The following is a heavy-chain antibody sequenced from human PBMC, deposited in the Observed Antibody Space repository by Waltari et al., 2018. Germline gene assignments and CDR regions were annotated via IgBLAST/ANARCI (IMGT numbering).Heavy chain of an antibody. CDR2: IYYSGST. CDR3: ARQYSSSWPPT. D-gene: IGHD6-13*01. J-gene: IGHJ5*02. V-gene: IGHV4-39*07. CDR1: GGSISSSSYY. Sequence: SETLSLTCTVSGGSISSSSYYWGWIRQPPGKGLEWIGSIYYSGSTYYNPSLKSRVTISVDTSKNQFSLKLSSVTAADTAVYYCARQYSSSWPPTWGQGTLVTVSS.